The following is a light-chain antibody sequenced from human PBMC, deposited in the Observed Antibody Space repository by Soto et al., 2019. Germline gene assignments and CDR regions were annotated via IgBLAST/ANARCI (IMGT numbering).Light chain of an antibody. CDR3: QQDNNWPPLP. V-gene: IGKV3D-15*01. Sequence: EIVMTQSAATLSVSAGERATLSCRASQSVSSNLAWYQQKPGQAPRLLIYGASTRATGIPARFSGSGYGTEFTLTISSLQSEDCAVHYCQQDNNWPPLPFAQGTRLEIK. J-gene: IGKJ5*01. CDR1: QSVSSN. CDR2: GAS.